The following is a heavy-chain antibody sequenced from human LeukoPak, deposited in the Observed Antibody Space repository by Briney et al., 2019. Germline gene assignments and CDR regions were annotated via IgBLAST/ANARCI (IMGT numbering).Heavy chain of an antibody. J-gene: IGHJ6*02. D-gene: IGHD2-2*02. CDR2: FDPEDGET. CDR1: GYTLTELS. CDR3: ATEGRYCSSTSCYTSSLHYYSMDV. Sequence: ASVKVSCKVSGYTLTELSMHWVRQAPGKGLEWMGGFDPEDGETIYAQKFQGRVTMTEDTSTDTAYMELSSLRSEDTAVYYCATEGRYCSSTSCYTSSLHYYSMDVWGQGTTVTVSS. V-gene: IGHV1-24*01.